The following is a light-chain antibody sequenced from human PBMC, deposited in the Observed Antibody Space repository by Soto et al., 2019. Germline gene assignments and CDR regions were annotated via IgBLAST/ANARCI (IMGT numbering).Light chain of an antibody. J-gene: IGLJ3*02. Sequence: QSVLTQPASVSGSPGQSITISCTGTSSDVGGYNFVSWYQQHPGKAPKLMIYEVNNRPSGVSNRFSGSKSGNTASLTISGLQAEDEADYYCSSYTSIAGVFGGGTKRTVL. CDR3: SSYTSIAGV. CDR2: EVN. CDR1: SSDVGGYNF. V-gene: IGLV2-14*01.